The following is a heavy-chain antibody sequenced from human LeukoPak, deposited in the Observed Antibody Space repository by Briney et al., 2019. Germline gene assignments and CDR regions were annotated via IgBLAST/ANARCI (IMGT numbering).Heavy chain of an antibody. V-gene: IGHV3-23*01. D-gene: IGHD1-26*01. CDR2: MSSSGDVT. CDR3: ARRELLYYFDY. Sequence: GGSLRLSCAASGFTFSFYAMSWVRQTQEKGLEWVASMSSSGDVTHYVVSVKGRFTIHRDNATNSLYLKMNSMRAEDTAVYYCARRELLYYFDYWGQGTLVTVSS. J-gene: IGHJ4*02. CDR1: GFTFSFYA.